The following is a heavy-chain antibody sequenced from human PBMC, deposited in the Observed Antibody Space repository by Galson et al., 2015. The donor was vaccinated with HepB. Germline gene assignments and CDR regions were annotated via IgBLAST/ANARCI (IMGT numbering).Heavy chain of an antibody. CDR3: ARAMGHYDILTGYYDGLPGDAFDI. D-gene: IGHD3-9*01. Sequence: SLRLSCAASGFTFSDYYMSWIRQAPGKGLEWVSYISSSSSYTNYADSVKGRFTISRDNARNSLYLQMNSLRAEDTAVYYCARAMGHYDILTGYYDGLPGDAFDIWGQGTMVTVSS. J-gene: IGHJ3*02. CDR2: ISSSSSYT. CDR1: GFTFSDYY. V-gene: IGHV3-11*06.